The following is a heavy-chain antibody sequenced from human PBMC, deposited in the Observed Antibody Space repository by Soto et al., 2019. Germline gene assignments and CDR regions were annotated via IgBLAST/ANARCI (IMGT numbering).Heavy chain of an antibody. D-gene: IGHD4-4*01. V-gene: IGHV5-10-1*01. CDR1: GYSFTRYW. Sequence: PGSCLKVSCKGSGYSFTRYWISWVRQMPGKGLEWMWSIDPSDSYTNYSPSFQGHVTLSADKSLITAYLPWSSLKASCTAMYCWARQLGRYYSNDDHPIDGWGQGTTVTASS. CDR2: IDPSDSYT. CDR3: ARQLGRYYSNDDHPIDG. J-gene: IGHJ6*02.